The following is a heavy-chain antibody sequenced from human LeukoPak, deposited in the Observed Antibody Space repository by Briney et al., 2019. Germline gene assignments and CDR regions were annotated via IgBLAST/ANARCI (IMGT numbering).Heavy chain of an antibody. V-gene: IGHV3-30*18. Sequence: GGSLRLSCAASGFTFSSYGMHWVRQAPGKGLEWVAVISYDGSNKYYADSVKGRFTISRDNSKNTLYLQMNSLRAEDTAVYYCAKDRRDGYNRGILGYWGQGTLVTVSS. CDR3: AKDRRDGYNRGILGY. CDR2: ISYDGSNK. J-gene: IGHJ4*02. D-gene: IGHD5-24*01. CDR1: GFTFSSYG.